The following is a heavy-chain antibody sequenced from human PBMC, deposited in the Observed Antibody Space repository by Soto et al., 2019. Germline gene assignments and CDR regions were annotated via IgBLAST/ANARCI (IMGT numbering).Heavy chain of an antibody. CDR1: GFSFNDYA. CDR3: ARAHEDYYDSSGYYFPY. V-gene: IGHV3-23*01. CDR2: VSGSSGKA. Sequence: GGSLRLSCVASGFSFNDYAMSWVRQAPGKGLEWVSTVSGSSGKAYYADSVKGRFTSSRDNSKNTLYLQMNSLRAEDTAVYHCARAHEDYYDSSGYYFPYWGQGTLVTVSS. D-gene: IGHD3-22*01. J-gene: IGHJ4*02.